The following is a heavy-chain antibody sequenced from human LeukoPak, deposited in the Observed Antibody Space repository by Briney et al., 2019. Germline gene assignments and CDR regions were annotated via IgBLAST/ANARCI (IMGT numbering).Heavy chain of an antibody. CDR3: ARDRDSSSF. V-gene: IGHV4-59*01. CDR2: IYYSGST. J-gene: IGHJ4*02. CDR1: GDSISTYY. D-gene: IGHD3-22*01. Sequence: SETLSLTCTVSGDSISTYYWSWIRQPPGKGLEWIGYIYYSGSTNYNPSLKSRVTISVDTSKNQFSLKLSSVTAADTAVYYCARDRDSSSFWGQGTLVTVSS.